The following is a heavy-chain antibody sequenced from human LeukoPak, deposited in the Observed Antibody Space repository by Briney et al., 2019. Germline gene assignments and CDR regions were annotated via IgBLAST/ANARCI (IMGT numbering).Heavy chain of an antibody. CDR2: ISGSGGST. V-gene: IGHV3-23*01. CDR1: GFTFSSYA. J-gene: IGHJ4*02. Sequence: GGSLRPSCAASGFTFSSYAMSWVRQAPGKGLEWVSAISGSGGSTYYADSVKGRFTISRDNSKNTLYLQMNSLRAEDTAVYYCAKSLIQLPCYFDYWGQGTLVTVSS. CDR3: AKSLIQLPCYFDY. D-gene: IGHD5-18*01.